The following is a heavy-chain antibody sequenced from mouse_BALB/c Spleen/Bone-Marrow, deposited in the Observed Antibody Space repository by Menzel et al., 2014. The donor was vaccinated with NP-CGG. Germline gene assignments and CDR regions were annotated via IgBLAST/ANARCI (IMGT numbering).Heavy chain of an antibody. J-gene: IGHJ4*01. CDR1: GFSLTSYG. CDR3: ASNWDYAMGY. D-gene: IGHD4-1*01. V-gene: IGHV2-2*02. Sequence: QVQLQQSGPGLVQPSQSLSITCTVSGFSLTSYGVHWVRQSPGKGLEWLGVIWSGGSTDYNAAFISRLSISKDNSKSQVFFKMNSLQANDTAIYYCASNWDYAMGYWGQGTSVTVSS. CDR2: IWSGGST.